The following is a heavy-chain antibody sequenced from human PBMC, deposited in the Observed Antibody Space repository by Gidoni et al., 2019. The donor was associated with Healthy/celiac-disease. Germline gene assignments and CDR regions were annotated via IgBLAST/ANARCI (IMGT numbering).Heavy chain of an antibody. Sequence: ASGFTFSSYAMSWVRQAPGKGLEWVSTISGSGGSTYYADSVKGRFTISRDNSKNTLYLQMNSLRAEDTAVYYCAKDLLLVIAGNAFDIWGQGTMVTVSS. D-gene: IGHD3-9*01. J-gene: IGHJ3*02. CDR3: AKDLLLVIAGNAFDI. CDR1: GFTFSSYA. CDR2: ISGSGGST. V-gene: IGHV3-23*01.